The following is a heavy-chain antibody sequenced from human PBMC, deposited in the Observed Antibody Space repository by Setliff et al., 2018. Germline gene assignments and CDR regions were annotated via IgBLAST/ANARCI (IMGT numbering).Heavy chain of an antibody. J-gene: IGHJ4*02. CDR2: IKQDGSEK. V-gene: IGHV3-7*01. CDR3: ARDGGEY. Sequence: GGSLRLSCAASGFTFSIYYMGWVRQAPGKGLEWVANIKQDGSEKYYVDSVKGRFTISRDNAKSSLYLQMNSLRAEDMAVYYCARDGGEYWGQGTLVTVSS. CDR1: GFTFSIYY. D-gene: IGHD3-16*01.